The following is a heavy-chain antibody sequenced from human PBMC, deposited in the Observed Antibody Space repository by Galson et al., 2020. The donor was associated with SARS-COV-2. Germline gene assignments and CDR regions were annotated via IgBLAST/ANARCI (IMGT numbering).Heavy chain of an antibody. J-gene: IGHJ4*02. CDR2: IYYSGST. Sequence: ASETLSLTCTVSGGSVSSGSYYWSWIRQPPGKGLEWIGYIYYSGSTNYNPSLKSRVTISVDTSKNQFSLKLSSVTAADTAVYYCARGTYYDILTGPGGIDYWGQGTLVTVSS. CDR1: GGSVSSGSYY. D-gene: IGHD3-9*01. V-gene: IGHV4-61*01. CDR3: ARGTYYDILTGPGGIDY.